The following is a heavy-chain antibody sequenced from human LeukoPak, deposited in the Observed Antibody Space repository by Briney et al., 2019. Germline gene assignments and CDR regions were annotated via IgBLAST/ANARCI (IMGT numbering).Heavy chain of an antibody. CDR1: GFTFDDYA. CDR3: AKDIGSSWYVAFDI. V-gene: IGHV3-43*02. D-gene: IGHD6-13*01. Sequence: PGGSLRLPCAASGFTFDDYAMHWVRQAPGKGLEWVSLISGDGGSTYSADSVKGRFTISRDNSKNSLYLQMNSLRTEDTALYYCAKDIGSSWYVAFDIWGQGTMVTVSS. J-gene: IGHJ3*02. CDR2: ISGDGGST.